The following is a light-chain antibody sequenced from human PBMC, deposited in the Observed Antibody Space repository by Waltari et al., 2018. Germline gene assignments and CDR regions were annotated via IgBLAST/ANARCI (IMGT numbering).Light chain of an antibody. CDR1: SSNIGNNY. CDR2: DNN. Sequence: QSVLTQPPSVSAVPGQKVTIPCSGSSSNIGNNYVSWYQQLPGTAPKLLIYDNNKRPSGIPDRFSGSKSGTSATLGITGLQTGDEADYYCGTWDSSLSAVVFGGGTKLTVL. V-gene: IGLV1-51*01. CDR3: GTWDSSLSAVV. J-gene: IGLJ2*01.